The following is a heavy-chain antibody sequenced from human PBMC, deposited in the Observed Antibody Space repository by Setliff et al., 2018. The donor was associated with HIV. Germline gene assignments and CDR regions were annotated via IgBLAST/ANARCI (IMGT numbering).Heavy chain of an antibody. CDR3: ARALRGFYGSGTQFYYYLDV. J-gene: IGHJ6*03. CDR1: GYIFTSYD. Sequence: GASVKVSCKASGYIFTSYDVNWVRQAPGQGLEWMGWVDPNNGHTTYAQNFQGRVTITRDTSVGTAYMELSSLRSEDTAVYYCARALRGFYGSGTQFYYYLDVWGKGTTVTVSS. CDR2: VDPNNGHT. D-gene: IGHD3-10*01. V-gene: IGHV1-8*03.